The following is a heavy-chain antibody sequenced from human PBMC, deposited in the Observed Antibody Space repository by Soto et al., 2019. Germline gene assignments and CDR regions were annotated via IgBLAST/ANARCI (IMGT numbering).Heavy chain of an antibody. Sequence: PSETLSLTCTVSGGSISSSSYYWGWIRQPPGKGLEWIGSIYYSGSTYYNPSLKSRVTISVDTSKNQFSLKLSSVTAADTAVYYCARLVSLEVVVSYYFDYWGQGTLVTVSS. CDR1: GGSISSSSYY. V-gene: IGHV4-39*01. J-gene: IGHJ4*02. D-gene: IGHD3-22*01. CDR2: IYYSGST. CDR3: ARLVSLEVVVSYYFDY.